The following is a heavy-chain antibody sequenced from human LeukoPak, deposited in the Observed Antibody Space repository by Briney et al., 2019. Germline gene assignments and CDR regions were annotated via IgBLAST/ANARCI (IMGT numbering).Heavy chain of an antibody. Sequence: SETLSLTCAVYSGSFSGYYWSWIRQPPGKGLDWIAEINDSGSVNCNPSLKNRVTLSVDTSKNQFSLRLSSVAAADTAVYYCARRLVDSGASQVSDDWGQGTLVTVSS. CDR2: INDSGSV. CDR3: ARRLVDSGASQVSDD. D-gene: IGHD2-15*01. J-gene: IGHJ4*02. CDR1: SGSFSGYY. V-gene: IGHV4-34*01.